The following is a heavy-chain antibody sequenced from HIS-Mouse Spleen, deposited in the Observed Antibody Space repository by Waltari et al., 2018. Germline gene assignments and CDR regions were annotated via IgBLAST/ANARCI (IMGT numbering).Heavy chain of an antibody. V-gene: IGHV4-39*01. D-gene: IGHD3-10*01. Sequence: QLQLQESGPGLVKPSETLSLTCTVSGGSISSSSYYWGWIRQPPGKGLEWIGGIYYSGSPYYNPSLKSRVTISVDTSKNQFSLKLSSVTAADTAVYYCARTRGYWYFDLWGRGTLVTVSS. J-gene: IGHJ2*01. CDR2: IYYSGSP. CDR1: GGSISSSSYY. CDR3: ARTRGYWYFDL.